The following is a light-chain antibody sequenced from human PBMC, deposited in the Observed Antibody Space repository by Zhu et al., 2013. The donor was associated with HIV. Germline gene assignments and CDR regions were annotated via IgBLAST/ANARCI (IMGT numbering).Light chain of an antibody. Sequence: DIQMTQSPSSLSASVGDRVTITCRASQGIANYLGWYQQRPGKAPKRLIYLASTLQSGVPSRFSGSGSGTDFTLTISSLQPEDFGTYYCLQSNSYPRTFGQGTRLEIK. CDR3: LQSNSYPRT. J-gene: IGKJ2*02. CDR2: LAS. CDR1: QGIANY. V-gene: IGKV1-17*01.